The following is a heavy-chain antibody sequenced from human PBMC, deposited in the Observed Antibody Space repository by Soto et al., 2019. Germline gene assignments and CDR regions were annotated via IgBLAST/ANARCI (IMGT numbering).Heavy chain of an antibody. D-gene: IGHD6-6*01. Sequence: ASVKVSCKASGYTFTGYYMHWVRQAPGQGLEWMGWINPNSGGTNYAQKFQGWVTMTRDTSISTAYMELSRLRSDDTAVYYCARGGHFLRRGIAAPSVNWFDPWGQGTLVTVSS. J-gene: IGHJ5*02. CDR1: GYTFTGYY. CDR3: ARGGHFLRRGIAAPSVNWFDP. V-gene: IGHV1-2*04. CDR2: INPNSGGT.